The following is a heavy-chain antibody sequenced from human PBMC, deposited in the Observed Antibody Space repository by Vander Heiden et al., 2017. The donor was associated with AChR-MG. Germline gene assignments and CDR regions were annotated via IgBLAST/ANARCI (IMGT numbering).Heavy chain of an antibody. CDR1: GGSFSGYY. CDR2: INHSGST. V-gene: IGHV4-34*01. CDR3: ALTEGYFDY. J-gene: IGHJ4*02. Sequence: QVQLQQGGAGLLKPSETLSLTCAVYGGSFSGYYGSWIRQPPGKGLEWIREINHSGSTNYNPSLKSRVTISVDTSKNQFSLKLSSVTAADTAVYYCALTEGYFDYWGQGTLVTVSS. D-gene: IGHD3-16*01.